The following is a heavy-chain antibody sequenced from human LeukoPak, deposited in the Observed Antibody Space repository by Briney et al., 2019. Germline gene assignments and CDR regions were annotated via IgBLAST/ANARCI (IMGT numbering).Heavy chain of an antibody. J-gene: IGHJ6*02. D-gene: IGHD2-15*01. Sequence: SETLSLTCTVSGGSISSYYWSWIRQPPGKGLEWIGYIYYSGSTNYNPSLKSRVTISVDTSKNQFSLKLSSVTAADTAVYYCASPAGPNCSGGSCYYYYYGMDVWGQGTTVTVSS. V-gene: IGHV4-59*08. CDR2: IYYSGST. CDR3: ASPAGPNCSGGSCYYYYYGMDV. CDR1: GGSISSYY.